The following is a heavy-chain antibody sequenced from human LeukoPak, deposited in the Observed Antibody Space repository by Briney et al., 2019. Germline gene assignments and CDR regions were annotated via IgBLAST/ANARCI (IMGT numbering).Heavy chain of an antibody. CDR2: VNPNNGDT. V-gene: IGHV1-2*02. CDR1: GYTFTVYH. CDR3: ARRETNTQWGFDY. D-gene: IGHD1-26*01. Sequence: ASVKVSFKASGYTFTVYHMHWVRQAPGQGLEWVGWVNPNNGDTKYAQKFQGRVTMTRDTSISTAYMEVNSLRSDDTAVYYCARRETNTQWGFDYWGQGTLVTVSS. J-gene: IGHJ4*02.